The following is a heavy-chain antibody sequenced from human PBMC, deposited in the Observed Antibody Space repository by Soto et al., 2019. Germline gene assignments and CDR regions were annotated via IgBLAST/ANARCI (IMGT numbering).Heavy chain of an antibody. V-gene: IGHV1-18*01. D-gene: IGHD3-3*01. Sequence: QVQLVQSGAEVKKPGASVKVSCKASDYTFTSYGISWVRQAPGQGLEWMGWISAYNGNTNYAQKLQGRVTMTTDTSTSTAYMELRSLRSDDTAVYYCARDTITIFGVLIIHYYYYGMDVWGPGTTVTVSS. CDR1: DYTFTSYG. J-gene: IGHJ6*02. CDR2: ISAYNGNT. CDR3: ARDTITIFGVLIIHYYYYGMDV.